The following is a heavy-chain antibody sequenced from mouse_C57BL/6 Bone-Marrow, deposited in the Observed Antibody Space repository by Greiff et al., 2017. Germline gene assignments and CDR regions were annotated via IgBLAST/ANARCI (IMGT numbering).Heavy chain of an antibody. V-gene: IGHV1-55*01. CDR2: IYPGSGST. CDR1: GYTFTSYW. CDR3: ARKDYYLYYAMDY. J-gene: IGHJ4*01. Sequence: QVHVKQPGAELVKPGASVKMSCKASGYTFTSYWITWVKQRPGQGLEWIGDIYPGSGSTNYNEKFKSKATQTVDTSSSTAYMQLSSLTSEDSAVYYCARKDYYLYYAMDYWGQGTSVTVSS. D-gene: IGHD1-1*01.